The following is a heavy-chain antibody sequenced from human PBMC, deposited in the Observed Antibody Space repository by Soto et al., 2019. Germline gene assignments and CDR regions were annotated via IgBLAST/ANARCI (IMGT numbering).Heavy chain of an antibody. D-gene: IGHD6-13*01. Sequence: QVQLVESGGGVVQPGRSLRLSCAASGFTFSSYGMHWVRQAPGKGLEWVAVIWYDGSNKYYADSVKGRFTISRNNSKNTQPLQMTSPRAEDTAAYYRARAAADRHPNAFDISGQGTMV. J-gene: IGHJ3*02. V-gene: IGHV3-33*03. CDR1: GFTFSSYG. CDR2: IWYDGSNK. CDR3: ARAAADRHPNAFDI.